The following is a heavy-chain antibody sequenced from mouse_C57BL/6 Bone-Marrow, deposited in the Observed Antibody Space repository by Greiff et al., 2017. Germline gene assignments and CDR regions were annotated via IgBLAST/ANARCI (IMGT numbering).Heavy chain of an antibody. CDR2: IDPETGGT. CDR3: TREIYYYGRFDY. J-gene: IGHJ2*01. Sequence: QVQLQQSGAELVRPGASVTLSCKASGYTFTDYEMHWVKQTPVHGLEWIGAIDPETGGTAYNQKFKGKAILTADKSSSTAYMELRSLTSEDSAVYYCTREIYYYGRFDYWGQGTTLTVSS. CDR1: GYTFTDYE. D-gene: IGHD1-1*01. V-gene: IGHV1-15*01.